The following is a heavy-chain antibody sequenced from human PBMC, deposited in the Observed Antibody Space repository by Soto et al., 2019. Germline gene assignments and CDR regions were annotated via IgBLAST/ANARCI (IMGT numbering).Heavy chain of an antibody. CDR2: ISAYNGNT. CDR3: ARDPSSGRNYYYYYGMDV. CDR1: GYTFTSYG. J-gene: IGHJ6*02. V-gene: IGHV1-18*01. D-gene: IGHD6-19*01. Sequence: QVQLVQSGAEVKKPGASVKVSCKASGYTFTSYGISWVRQAPGQGLEWMGWISAYNGNTNYAQKLQGRVTMTTDTPTSTADMELRSLRSDDTAVYYCARDPSSGRNYYYYYGMDVWGQGTTVTVSS.